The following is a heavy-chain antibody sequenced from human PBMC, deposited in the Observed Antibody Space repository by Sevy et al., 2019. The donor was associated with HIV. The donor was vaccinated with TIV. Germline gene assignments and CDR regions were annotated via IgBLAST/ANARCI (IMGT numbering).Heavy chain of an antibody. CDR2: IYYSGST. J-gene: IGHJ4*02. Sequence: SETLSLTCPVSGGSISTYYWSWIRQPPGKGLEWIGYIYYSGSTTYNPALRSRVTISVDSSKNQFSLKLSSVAAADTAVYYCAGHGGRVAAAAVWGRGTLVTVSS. D-gene: IGHD6-13*01. CDR1: GGSISTYY. V-gene: IGHV4-59*08. CDR3: AGHGGRVAAAAV.